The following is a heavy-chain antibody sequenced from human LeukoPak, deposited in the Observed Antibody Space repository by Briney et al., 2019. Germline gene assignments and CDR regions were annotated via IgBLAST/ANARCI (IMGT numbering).Heavy chain of an antibody. CDR2: IYYSGST. V-gene: IGHV4-59*08. J-gene: IGHJ3*02. D-gene: IGHD3-10*01. CDR3: RKTKFTHSIKRRVNISVDPSKNQFSLKLSSVTAADTAVYYCARHQATVTTLRPMPFDI. Sequence: SETLSLTCTVSGGSISSYYWSWIRQPPGKGLEWIGYIYYSGSTNYNPSLKSRVTISVDTCKNQSSMKSSPATATSTALYYGRKTKFTHSIKRRVNISVDPSKNQFSLKLSSVTAADTAVYYCARHQATVTTLRPMPFDIWGQGTMVTVSS. CDR1: GGSISSYY.